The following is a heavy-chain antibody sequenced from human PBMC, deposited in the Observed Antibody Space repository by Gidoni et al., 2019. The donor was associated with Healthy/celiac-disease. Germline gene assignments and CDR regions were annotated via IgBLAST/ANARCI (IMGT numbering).Heavy chain of an antibody. J-gene: IGHJ4*02. V-gene: IGHV4-61*02. CDR2: IYTSGST. CDR1: GGSISSGSYY. CDR3: ARGWGEN. D-gene: IGHD3-16*01. Sequence: QVQLQESGPGLVKPSQTLSLTCTVSGGSISSGSYYWSWIRQPAGKGLEWIGRIYTSGSTNYNPSLKSRVTMSVDTSKNQFSLKLSSVTAADTAVYYCARGWGENWGQGTLVTVSS.